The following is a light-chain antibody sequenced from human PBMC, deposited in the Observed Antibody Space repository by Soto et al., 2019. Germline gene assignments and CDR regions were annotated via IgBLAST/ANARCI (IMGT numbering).Light chain of an antibody. J-gene: IGLJ1*01. CDR1: SSDVGGYNF. Sequence: QSVLTQPASVFGSPGQSITISCTETSSDVGGYNFVSWYQQHPGKAPKLMIYEVSSRPSGVSNRFSGSKSGNTASLTISGLQPEDEADYYCSSYTTSSTLVFGTGTKVTVL. V-gene: IGLV2-14*03. CDR2: EVS. CDR3: SSYTTSSTLV.